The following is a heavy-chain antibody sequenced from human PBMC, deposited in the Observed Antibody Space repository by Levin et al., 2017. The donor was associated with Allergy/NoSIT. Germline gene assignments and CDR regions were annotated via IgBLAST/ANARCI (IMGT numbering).Heavy chain of an antibody. CDR3: ENYYYDMDV. CDR2: IYYGGDT. J-gene: IGHJ6*02. CDR1: GGSISSSTHY. V-gene: IGHV4-39*01. Sequence: SETLSLTCTVSGGSISSSTHYWGWIRQPPGKGLEWIATIYYGGDTYYNPSLKSRVTISVDTSRNQFSLNLRSVTAADTAVYFCENYYYDMDVWGQGTTVTVSS.